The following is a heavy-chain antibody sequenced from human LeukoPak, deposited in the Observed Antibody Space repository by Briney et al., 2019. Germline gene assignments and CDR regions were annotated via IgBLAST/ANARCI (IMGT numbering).Heavy chain of an antibody. CDR2: IIPIFGTA. V-gene: IGHV1-69*06. D-gene: IGHD3-9*01. CDR1: GGTFSSYA. J-gene: IGHJ6*03. Sequence: ASVKVSCKASGGTFSSYAVSWVRQAPGQGLEWMGGIIPIFGTANYAQKFQGRVTITADKSTSTAHMELSSLRSEDTAVYYCARGDKSYYYYYYMDVWGKGTTVTVSS. CDR3: ARGDKSYYYYYYMDV.